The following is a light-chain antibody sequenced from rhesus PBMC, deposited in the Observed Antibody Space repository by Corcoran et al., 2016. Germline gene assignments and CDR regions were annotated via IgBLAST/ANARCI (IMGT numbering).Light chain of an antibody. CDR2: AAS. J-gene: IGKJ4*01. Sequence: DIQMTQSPSALSASVGDSVTISCRASQNIYSNLAWYQQKPGKAPKLLIYAASSLQTGIPSRFSGSGSWTDFTLPISSLQPEDSAAYYCQHYYDNPTFGGGTKVEIK. CDR3: QHYYDNPT. V-gene: IGKV1S8*01. CDR1: QNIYSN.